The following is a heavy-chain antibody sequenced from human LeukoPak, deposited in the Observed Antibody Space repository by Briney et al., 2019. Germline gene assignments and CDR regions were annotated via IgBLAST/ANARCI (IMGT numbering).Heavy chain of an antibody. CDR2: ISGSGGST. D-gene: IGHD6-13*01. V-gene: IGHV3-23*01. CDR1: VFIFSTYA. Sequence: PGGSLRLSCATSVFIFSTYALSWVRQAPGKGLEWASSISGSGGSTYHADSVKGRFTISRDSSKNTLYLQMNSLRAGDTAIYYCARVIRAAPGKGYFDYWGQGTLVTVSS. J-gene: IGHJ4*02. CDR3: ARVIRAAPGKGYFDY.